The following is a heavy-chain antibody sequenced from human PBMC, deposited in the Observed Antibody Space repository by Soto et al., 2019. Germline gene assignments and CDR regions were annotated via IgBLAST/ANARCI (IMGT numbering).Heavy chain of an antibody. Sequence: SETLSLTCAVSGYSISSGYYWGWIRQPPGKGLEWIGSIYHSGSTYYNPSLKSRVTISVDTSKNQFSLKLSSETAADTAVYYCAREGGYYYFDYWGQGTLVTVSS. J-gene: IGHJ4*02. CDR1: GYSISSGYY. CDR2: IYHSGST. D-gene: IGHD3-22*01. V-gene: IGHV4-38-2*02. CDR3: AREGGYYYFDY.